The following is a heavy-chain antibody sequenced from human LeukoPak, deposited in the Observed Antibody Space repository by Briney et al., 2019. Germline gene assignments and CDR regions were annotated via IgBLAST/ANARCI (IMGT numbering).Heavy chain of an antibody. Sequence: SQTLSLTCAISGDSVSSKSAAWNWIRQSPSRGLEWLGRTYYRSKWYNDYTVSVKSRITINPDTSKNQVSLQLNSVTPEDTAVYYCAREGFWSGYYIDWGQGTLVTVSS. V-gene: IGHV6-1*01. CDR3: AREGFWSGYYID. D-gene: IGHD3-3*01. CDR1: GDSVSSKSAA. J-gene: IGHJ4*02. CDR2: TYYRSKWYN.